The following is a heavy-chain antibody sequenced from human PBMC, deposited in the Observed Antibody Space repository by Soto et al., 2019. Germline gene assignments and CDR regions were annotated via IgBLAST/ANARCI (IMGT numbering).Heavy chain of an antibody. J-gene: IGHJ4*02. CDR1: GGSISSNY. V-gene: IGHV4-59*01. Sequence: SETLSLSCTASGGSISSNYWTWIRQPPGKGLEWIGYVYNSGSTNYNPSLKSRVTISEDTSKSQFSLKVNSMTAADTAVYYCARYRREAVAGYTLDNWGQGILVPSPQ. CDR2: VYNSGST. D-gene: IGHD6-13*01. CDR3: ARYRREAVAGYTLDN.